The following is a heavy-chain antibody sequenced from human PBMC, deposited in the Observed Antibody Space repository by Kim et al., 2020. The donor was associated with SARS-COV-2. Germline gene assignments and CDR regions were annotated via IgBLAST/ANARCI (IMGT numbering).Heavy chain of an antibody. V-gene: IGHV3-23*01. D-gene: IGHD3-22*01. CDR3: AKKWADYYESTFDY. J-gene: IGHJ4*02. Sequence: GGSLRLSCVASGFTFSTYAMNWVRQAPGKGLEWVSSISGSGGSTYYADSVKGRFTISRDNSKNTLFLQMNSLRAEDTALYYCAKKWADYYESTFDYWGQGTLVTVSS. CDR2: ISGSGGST. CDR1: GFTFSTYA.